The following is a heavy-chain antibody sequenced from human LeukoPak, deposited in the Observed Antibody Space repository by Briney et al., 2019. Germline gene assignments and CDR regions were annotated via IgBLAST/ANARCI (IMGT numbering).Heavy chain of an antibody. CDR3: AREGGSGWSFFDY. CDR2: INHSGST. V-gene: IGHV4-34*01. J-gene: IGHJ4*02. Sequence: SETLSLTCAVYGGSFSGYYWSWIRQPPGKGLEWIGEINHSGSTNYNPSLKSRVTISVDTSKNQFSLKLSSVTAADTAVYYCAREGGSGWSFFDYWGQGTLVTVSS. CDR1: GGSFSGYY. D-gene: IGHD6-19*01.